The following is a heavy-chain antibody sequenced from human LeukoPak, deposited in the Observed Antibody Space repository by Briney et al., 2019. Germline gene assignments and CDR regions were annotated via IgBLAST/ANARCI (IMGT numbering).Heavy chain of an antibody. D-gene: IGHD3-22*01. CDR3: AKDLEFAYYYDSSGPPLGY. V-gene: IGHV3-23*01. J-gene: IGHJ4*02. Sequence: PGGSLRLSCAASGFTFSSYAMSWVRQAPGKGLEWVSAISGSGGSTYYADSVKGRFTISRDNSKNTLYLQMNSLRAEDTAVYYCAKDLEFAYYYDSSGPPLGYWGQGTLVTVSS. CDR2: ISGSGGST. CDR1: GFTFSSYA.